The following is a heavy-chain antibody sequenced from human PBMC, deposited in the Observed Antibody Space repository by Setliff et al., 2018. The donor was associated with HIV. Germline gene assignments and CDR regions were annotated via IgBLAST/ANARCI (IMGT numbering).Heavy chain of an antibody. CDR1: GYRFANYW. D-gene: IGHD2-2*01. J-gene: IGHJ6*03. CDR3: SRASDPSHRMPRTNYSYYLDV. CDR2: IYPTDSDT. V-gene: IGHV5-51*01. Sequence: PGGALKISCKGSGYRFANYWIAWVRQVPGKGLEWMGIIYPTDSDTRYSPSFQGQVTISADTSIRTAYLQWSSLKASHTAVYYCSRASDPSHRMPRTNYSYYLDVWGKGTKVTVSS.